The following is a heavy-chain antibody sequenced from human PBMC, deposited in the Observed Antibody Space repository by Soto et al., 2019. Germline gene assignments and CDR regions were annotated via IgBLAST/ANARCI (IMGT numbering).Heavy chain of an antibody. J-gene: IGHJ4*02. CDR3: LSRTFYWSGGNCPWDY. D-gene: IGHD2-15*01. Sequence: SETLSLTCTVSGGSISSSSYYWGWIRQPPGKGLEWIGSISYSGSTYYNPSLKSRVTISVDMSNNQFSLKLSSVTAAVTAVYYCLSRTFYWSGGNCPWDYWGQGTLVTVSS. CDR2: ISYSGST. V-gene: IGHV4-39*01. CDR1: GGSISSSSYY.